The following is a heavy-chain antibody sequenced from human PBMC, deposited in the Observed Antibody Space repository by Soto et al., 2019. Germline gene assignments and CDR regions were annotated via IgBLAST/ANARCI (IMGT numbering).Heavy chain of an antibody. V-gene: IGHV3-21*04. Sequence: GGSLRLCCAASGFTFSSYSMNWVRQAPGKGLEWVSSISSSSSYIYYADSVKGRFTISRDNSKNTLYLQMNSLRAEDTAVYYCASAAREYYPYGMDGWGQGTTVTVSS. CDR3: ASAAREYYPYGMDG. J-gene: IGHJ6*02. CDR1: GFTFSSYS. CDR2: ISSSSSYI.